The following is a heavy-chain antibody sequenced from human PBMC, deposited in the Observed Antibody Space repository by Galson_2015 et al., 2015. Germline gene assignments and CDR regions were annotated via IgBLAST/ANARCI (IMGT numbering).Heavy chain of an antibody. V-gene: IGHV3-7*05. CDR1: GFTFSSYW. D-gene: IGHD6-13*01. J-gene: IGHJ4*02. Sequence: SLRLSCAASGFTFSSYWMSWVRQAPGKGLEWVANIKEDGSEKYYVDSVKDRFTISRDNAKNSLYLQMNSLRAEDTAVYYCASTSPRSWYKLFDYWGQGTLVTVSS. CDR2: IKEDGSEK. CDR3: ASTSPRSWYKLFDY.